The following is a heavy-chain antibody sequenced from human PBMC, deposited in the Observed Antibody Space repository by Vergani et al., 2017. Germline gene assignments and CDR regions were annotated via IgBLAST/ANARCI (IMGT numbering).Heavy chain of an antibody. Sequence: VQLQESGPGLLKPSETLSLTCTVSGGSISSYYWSWFRQPPGKGLEWFGSIVYSGGTNYNPSLKSRVTISVETSKTQCSLKLTSVTAADTAVYYCASTPVRNSGSYFSPTHLGWFDPWGQGTLVTVSS. D-gene: IGHD1-26*01. J-gene: IGHJ5*02. CDR1: GGSISSYY. CDR3: ASTPVRNSGSYFSPTHLGWFDP. V-gene: IGHV4-59*01. CDR2: IVYSGGT.